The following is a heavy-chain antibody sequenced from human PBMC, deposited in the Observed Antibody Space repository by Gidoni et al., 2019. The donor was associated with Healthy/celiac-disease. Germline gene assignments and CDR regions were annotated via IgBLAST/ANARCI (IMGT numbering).Heavy chain of an antibody. V-gene: IGHV2-5*01. Sequence: QITLKESGPTLVKPTQTLPLTCTFSVFSLSPRGVGVGWIRQPPGKALEWLALIYWNDDKSYSPSLKSRLTITKDTSKNQVVLTMTNMDPVDTATYYCAHSAMIVVGHAFDIWGQGTMVTVSS. J-gene: IGHJ3*02. CDR2: IYWNDDK. D-gene: IGHD3-22*01. CDR1: VFSLSPRGVG. CDR3: AHSAMIVVGHAFDI.